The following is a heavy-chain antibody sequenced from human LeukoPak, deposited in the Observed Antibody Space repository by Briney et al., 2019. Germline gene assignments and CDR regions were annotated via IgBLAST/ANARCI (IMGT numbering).Heavy chain of an antibody. J-gene: IGHJ4*02. Sequence: GRSLRLSCAASGFTFSSYAMSWVRQAPGKGLEWVLAISVSGGSTYYADSVKGRFTISRDNSKNTLYLQMSSLRAEDTAVYYCAKDLSVFQWDPLPRDYWGQGTLVTVSS. CDR2: ISVSGGST. CDR3: AKDLSVFQWDPLPRDY. V-gene: IGHV3-23*01. CDR1: GFTFSSYA. D-gene: IGHD1-26*01.